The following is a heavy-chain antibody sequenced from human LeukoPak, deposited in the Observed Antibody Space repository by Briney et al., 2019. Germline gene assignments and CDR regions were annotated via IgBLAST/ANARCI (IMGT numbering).Heavy chain of an antibody. CDR1: GASIGSTTYY. J-gene: IGHJ3*02. Sequence: TPSETLSLTCTVSGASIGSTTYYWDWFRQPPGKGLEWIGNIYDGGSTHYNPSLKSRLTMSVDTSKNHLSLRLNSVTAADTAIYYCATHRRPGSGGYENAFEIWGQGTMVTVSS. D-gene: IGHD5-12*01. CDR3: ATHRRPGSGGYENAFEI. CDR2: IYDGGST. V-gene: IGHV4-39*01.